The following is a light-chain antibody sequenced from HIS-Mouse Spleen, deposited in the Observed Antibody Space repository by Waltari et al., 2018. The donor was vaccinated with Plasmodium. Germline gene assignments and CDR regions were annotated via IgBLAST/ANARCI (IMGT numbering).Light chain of an antibody. Sequence: DIQLTQSPSFLSASVGARVTITCLASQGISSYLAWYQQKPGKAPKLLIYAASTLQSGVPSRFSGSGSGTEFTLTISSLQPEDFATYYCQQLNSYPYTFGQGTKLEIK. CDR3: QQLNSYPYT. CDR1: QGISSY. J-gene: IGKJ2*01. CDR2: AAS. V-gene: IGKV1-9*01.